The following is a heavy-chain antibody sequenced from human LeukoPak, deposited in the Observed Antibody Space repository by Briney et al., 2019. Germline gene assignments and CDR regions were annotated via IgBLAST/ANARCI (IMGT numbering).Heavy chain of an antibody. CDR3: ARAGHSRGYYSPPFDY. Sequence: GGSLRLSCAASGFTFSSYEMNWVRQAPGKGLEWVSSISSNSSYIYYADSVKGRFTISRDNAKNSLYLQMNGLRAEDTAVYYCARAGHSRGYYSPPFDYWGQGTLVTVSS. CDR2: ISSNSSYI. D-gene: IGHD3-22*01. V-gene: IGHV3-21*01. J-gene: IGHJ4*02. CDR1: GFTFSSYE.